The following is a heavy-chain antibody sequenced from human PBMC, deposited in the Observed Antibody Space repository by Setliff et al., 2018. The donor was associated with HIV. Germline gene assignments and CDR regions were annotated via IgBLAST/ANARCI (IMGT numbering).Heavy chain of an antibody. CDR1: GFTFNSYG. J-gene: IGHJ4*02. CDR2: IWYDASKK. D-gene: IGHD6-13*01. V-gene: IGHV3-33*01. CDR3: ATVWTAGSLFY. Sequence: LSLSCAASGFTFNSYGMHWVRQAPGKGLEWVALIWYDASKKEYAESVKGRFNILRDDSKNSLYLQMNSLRAEDTSVYYCATVWTAGSLFYWGQGTLVTVSS.